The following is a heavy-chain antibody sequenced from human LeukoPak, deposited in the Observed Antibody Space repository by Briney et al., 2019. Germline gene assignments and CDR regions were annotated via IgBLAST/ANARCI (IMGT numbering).Heavy chain of an antibody. Sequence: SETLSLTCAVYGGSFSAYYWSWIRRPPGKGLEWIGEINHSGSTNYNPSLKSRVTISVDTSKNQFSLKLSSVTAADTAVYYCARAKYYGLGSHRGWFDPWGQGTLVTVSS. D-gene: IGHD3-10*01. V-gene: IGHV4-34*01. CDR1: GGSFSAYY. J-gene: IGHJ5*02. CDR3: ARAKYYGLGSHRGWFDP. CDR2: INHSGST.